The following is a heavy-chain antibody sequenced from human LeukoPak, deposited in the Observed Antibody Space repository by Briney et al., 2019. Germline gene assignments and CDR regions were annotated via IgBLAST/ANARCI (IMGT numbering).Heavy chain of an antibody. CDR2: MFYSGNT. D-gene: IGHD2-15*01. CDR3: AGDRRLHYSSGVSCYSPYNSYMDV. V-gene: IGHV4-59*13. CDR1: GASFTSYY. J-gene: IGHJ6*03. Sequence: PSETLSLTCTVSGASFTSYYWSWIRQTPGKGLEWIGYMFYSGNTNYNPSLKGRVTMSLDTSKSQFSLKVFSVTAADTAVYYCAGDRRLHYSSGVSCYSPYNSYMDVWGTGTAVTVSS.